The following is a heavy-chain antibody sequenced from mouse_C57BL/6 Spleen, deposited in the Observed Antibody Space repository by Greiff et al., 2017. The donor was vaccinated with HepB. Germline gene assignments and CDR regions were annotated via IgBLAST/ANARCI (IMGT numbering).Heavy chain of an antibody. D-gene: IGHD1-1*01. Sequence: VQLQQSGPELVKPGASVKIPCKASGYTFTDYNMDWVKQSHGKSLEWIGDINPNNGGTIYNQKFKGKATLTVDKSSSTAYMELRSLTSEDTAVYYCASSSYDYDAMDYWGQGTSVTVSS. J-gene: IGHJ4*01. CDR3: ASSSYDYDAMDY. V-gene: IGHV1-18*01. CDR1: GYTFTDYN. CDR2: INPNNGGT.